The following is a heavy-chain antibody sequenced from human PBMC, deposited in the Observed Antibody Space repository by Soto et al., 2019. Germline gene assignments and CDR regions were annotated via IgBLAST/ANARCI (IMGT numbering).Heavy chain of an antibody. CDR2: MYYGGST. CDR3: ARGVGSGSYYNQYNWFDP. D-gene: IGHD3-10*01. CDR1: GGSISSSSYY. Sequence: TLSLTCTVSGGSISSSSYYWGCIRQPPGKGLEWIGYMYYGGSTNYNPSLKSRATISVDTSKNQLSLKLSSVTAADTAVYYCARGVGSGSYYNQYNWFDPWGQGTLVTVSS. V-gene: IGHV4-61*05. J-gene: IGHJ5*02.